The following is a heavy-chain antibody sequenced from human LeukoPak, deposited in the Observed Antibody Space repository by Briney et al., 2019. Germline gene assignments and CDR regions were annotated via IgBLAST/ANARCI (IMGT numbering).Heavy chain of an antibody. CDR2: ISGYNGNT. J-gene: IGHJ4*02. CDR1: GYTFTSYG. D-gene: IGHD2-2*01. CDR3: ARDSLRVVEASSTLDY. V-gene: IGHV1-18*01. Sequence: ASVKVSCKASGYTFTSYGISWVRQAPGQGLEWMGWISGYNGNTNYAQKFQGRVSMTTDTSTRTAYMELRSLRSDDTAVYYCARDSLRVVEASSTLDYWGQGTLVTVSS.